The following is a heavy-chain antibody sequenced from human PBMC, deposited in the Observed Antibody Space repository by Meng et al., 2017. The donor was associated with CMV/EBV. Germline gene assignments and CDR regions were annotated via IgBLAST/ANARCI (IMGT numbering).Heavy chain of an antibody. CDR1: GFTFSSYV. CDR3: AGGEWFDP. J-gene: IGHJ5*02. V-gene: IGHV3-33*01. CDR2: LWYDGSNK. Sequence: LRLSCAASGFTFSSYVMHWVRQAPGKGLEWVPVLWYDGSNKYYADSVKGRFTISRDNSKNTLYLQMNSLRAEDTAVYYCAGGEWFDPWGQGTLVTVSS.